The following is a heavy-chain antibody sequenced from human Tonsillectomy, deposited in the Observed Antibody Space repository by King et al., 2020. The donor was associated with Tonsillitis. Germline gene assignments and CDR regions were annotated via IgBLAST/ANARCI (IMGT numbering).Heavy chain of an antibody. J-gene: IGHJ6*02. CDR1: GFTFNTYG. CDR3: AKDRLGRVYYDISMDV. Sequence: VQLVESGGGVVQPGRSLRLSCAASGFTFNTYGMHWVRQAPGKGLEWVAFISYDGSNKYYADSVKGRFTISRDNSKNTLSLQMNSLRAEDTAVYYCAKDRLGRVYYDISMDVWGQGTTVTVSS. V-gene: IGHV3-30*18. D-gene: IGHD3-9*01. CDR2: ISYDGSNK.